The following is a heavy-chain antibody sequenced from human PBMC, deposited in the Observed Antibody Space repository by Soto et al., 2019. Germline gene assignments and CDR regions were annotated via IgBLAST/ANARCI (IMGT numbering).Heavy chain of an antibody. CDR3: AKDRDPYCSGGSCYSPLDY. V-gene: IGHV3-23*01. Sequence: GGSLRLSCAASGFTFSSYAMSWVRQAPGKGLEWVSAISGSGGSTYYADSVKGRFTISRDNSKNTLYLQMNSLRAEDTAVYYCAKDRDPYCSGGSCYSPLDYWGQGTLVTVSS. CDR1: GFTFSSYA. CDR2: ISGSGGST. J-gene: IGHJ4*02. D-gene: IGHD2-15*01.